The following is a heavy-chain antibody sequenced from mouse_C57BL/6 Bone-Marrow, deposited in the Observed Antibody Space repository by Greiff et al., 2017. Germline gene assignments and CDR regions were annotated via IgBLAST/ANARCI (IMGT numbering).Heavy chain of an antibody. Sequence: QVQLQQPGAELVRPGTSVKMSCKASGYTFTNYWIGWAKQRPGHGLEWIGDIYPGGGYTNYNEKFKGKATLTADKSSSSAYMQFSSLTSEDSAICYSARIYYSKCYAMDDWGQGTSVTVSS. V-gene: IGHV1-63*01. CDR3: ARIYYSKCYAMDD. CDR1: GYTFTNYW. D-gene: IGHD2-5*01. CDR2: IYPGGGYT. J-gene: IGHJ4*01.